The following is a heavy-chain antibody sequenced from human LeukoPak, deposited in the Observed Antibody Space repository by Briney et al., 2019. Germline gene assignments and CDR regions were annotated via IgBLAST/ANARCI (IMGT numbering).Heavy chain of an antibody. CDR3: ASWEGYSYGPHDN. V-gene: IGHV4-34*01. CDR2: INHSGST. J-gene: IGHJ4*02. Sequence: SETLSLTCAVSGGSFSGYYWSWIRQPPGKGLEWSGEINHSGSTNYNPSLKSRLTISVDTSMNQFSLNLSSVTAADTAVYYCASWEGYSYGPHDNWGQGTLVTVSS. CDR1: GGSFSGYY. D-gene: IGHD5-18*01.